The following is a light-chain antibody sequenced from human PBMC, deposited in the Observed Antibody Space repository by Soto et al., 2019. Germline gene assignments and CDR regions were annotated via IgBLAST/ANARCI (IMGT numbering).Light chain of an antibody. Sequence: IVMTQSPATLSVSPWGRATLSCRASQSISDTLAWYQQKPGQAPRLLIYGASARATGFPARFSGSGSGTDFTLTISSLQSEDFAVYYCQQYNNWPWTFGQGTKVDIK. CDR1: QSISDT. J-gene: IGKJ1*01. V-gene: IGKV3-15*01. CDR2: GAS. CDR3: QQYNNWPWT.